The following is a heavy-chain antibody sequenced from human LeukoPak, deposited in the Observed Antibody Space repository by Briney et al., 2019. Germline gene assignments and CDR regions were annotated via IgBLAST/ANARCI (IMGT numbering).Heavy chain of an antibody. CDR1: GYTFTSYY. J-gene: IGHJ4*01. D-gene: IGHD3-10*01. CDR3: ARVSTQDPIYYGAGRYDY. V-gene: IGHV1-46*04. Sequence: ASVNVSCTASGYTFTSYYLHWVRQAPGQGLEWMGIINPSGGGISYAQKLQGRVTMTSDTSTSKVYMELSSLRSEDTAVYFCARVSTQDPIYYGAGRYDYWGQGTLVTVSS. CDR2: INPSGGGI.